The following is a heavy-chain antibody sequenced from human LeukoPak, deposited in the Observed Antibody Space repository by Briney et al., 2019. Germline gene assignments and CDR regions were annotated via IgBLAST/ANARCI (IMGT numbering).Heavy chain of an antibody. CDR2: IYYSGST. CDR1: GGSISSYY. Sequence: SETQSLTCTVSGGSISSYYWSWIRQPPGKGLEWIGYIYYSGSTNYNPSLKSRVTISVDTSKNQFSLKLSSVTAADTAVYYCARVPVPPGRIAAAGTGGFDAFDIWGQGTMVTVSS. D-gene: IGHD6-13*01. V-gene: IGHV4-59*01. J-gene: IGHJ3*02. CDR3: ARVPVPPGRIAAAGTGGFDAFDI.